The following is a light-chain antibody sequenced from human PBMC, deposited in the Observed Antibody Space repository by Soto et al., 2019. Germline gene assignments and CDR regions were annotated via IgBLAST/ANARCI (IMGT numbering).Light chain of an antibody. CDR2: MAS. CDR3: QHYNSYSEA. J-gene: IGKJ1*01. CDR1: QNINEY. V-gene: IGKV1-5*03. Sequence: DIQMTQSPSTLSASVGDRVTITCRASQNINEYLAWYQQKPGKAPKLLIYMASSLESGVPSRFSGSGSGTEFTLTISSLQPDDFATYYCQHYNSYSEAFGQGTKVDIK.